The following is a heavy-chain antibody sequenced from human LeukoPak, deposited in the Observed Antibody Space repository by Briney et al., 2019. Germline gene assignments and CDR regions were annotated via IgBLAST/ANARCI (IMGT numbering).Heavy chain of an antibody. V-gene: IGHV1-2*02. D-gene: IGHD2-2*01. Sequence: AASVKVSCKASGYTVTSHYIHWVRQAPGQGLVWMGWINPNSGGTEFAQEFQGRVTMTRDTSISTAYMELSRLRPDDTAVYYCARGGEVCSSTSCYRGHEYWGQGTLVTVSS. J-gene: IGHJ4*02. CDR3: ARGGEVCSSTSCYRGHEY. CDR1: GYTVTSHY. CDR2: INPNSGGT.